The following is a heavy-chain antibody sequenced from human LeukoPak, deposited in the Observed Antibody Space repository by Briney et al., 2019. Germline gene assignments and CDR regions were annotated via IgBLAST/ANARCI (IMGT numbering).Heavy chain of an antibody. CDR3: ARDYGDRYYFDY. J-gene: IGHJ4*02. V-gene: IGHV1-46*01. Sequence: ASVKVSCKASGYTFINNWMHWVRQAPGQGLEWVGLINPTGSGTLYAQKFQGRVTMTRDMSTSTDYMELSSLRFEDTAVYYCARDYGDRYYFDYWGQGTLVTVSS. CDR1: GYTFINNW. D-gene: IGHD4-17*01. CDR2: INPTGSGT.